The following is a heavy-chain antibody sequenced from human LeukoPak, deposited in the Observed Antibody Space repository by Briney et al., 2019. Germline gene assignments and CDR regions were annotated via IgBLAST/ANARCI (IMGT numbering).Heavy chain of an antibody. J-gene: IGHJ4*02. CDR2: ISSSSSYI. CDR1: GFTFSTYS. CDR3: ARASKTYCSGGICYTFDY. Sequence: GGSLRLSCAASGFTFSTYSLNWVRQAPGKGLEWASSISSSSSYIYYADSVKGRFTISRDNAENSLYLQMNSLRAEDTAVYYCARASKTYCSGGICYTFDYWGQGTLVTVSS. D-gene: IGHD2-15*01. V-gene: IGHV3-21*01.